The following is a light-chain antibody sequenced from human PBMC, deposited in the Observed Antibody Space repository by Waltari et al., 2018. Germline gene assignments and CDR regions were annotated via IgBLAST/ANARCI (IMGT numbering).Light chain of an antibody. Sequence: TVVTQEPSLSVSPGGTVTLTCGLNSGSVSTTNYPTWYQQTPGQPPRILFYNTNSRPSGVPDRFSGSMFGNKAALTITGAQADDESDYYCFLYVGGGLSVFGSGTKLTVL. V-gene: IGLV8-61*01. CDR3: FLYVGGGLSV. CDR2: NTN. CDR1: SGSVSTTNY. J-gene: IGLJ6*01.